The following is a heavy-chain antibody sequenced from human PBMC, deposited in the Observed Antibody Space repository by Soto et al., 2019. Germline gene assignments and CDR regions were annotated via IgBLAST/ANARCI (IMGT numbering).Heavy chain of an antibody. CDR3: AKGVELEV. D-gene: IGHD1-26*01. J-gene: IGHJ6*04. V-gene: IGHV3-23*01. CDR1: GFSFSSFA. CDR2: IGDSGAST. Sequence: EVLLLESGGGLVQPGGSLRLSCEASGFSFSSFAMNWVRQAPGKGLEWVSAIGDSGASTYYADSVEGRFTICRDNSWYTLYLRLNGPRAEYAAVYYCAKGVELEVWGGGTTVIGSS.